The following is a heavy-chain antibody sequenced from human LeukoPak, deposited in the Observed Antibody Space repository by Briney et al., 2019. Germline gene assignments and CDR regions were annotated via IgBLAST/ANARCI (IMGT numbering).Heavy chain of an antibody. J-gene: IGHJ6*02. D-gene: IGHD3-22*01. Sequence: PGGSLRLSCAASGFTVSSNYMSWVRQAPGKGLEWVSVIYSGGSTYYADSVKGRFTISRDNSKSTLYLQMNSLRAEDTAVYYCASGSRYYDSSGYYHLEYYYYYGMDVWGQGTTVTVCS. CDR1: GFTVSSNY. CDR3: ASGSRYYDSSGYYHLEYYYYYGMDV. CDR2: IYSGGST. V-gene: IGHV3-66*01.